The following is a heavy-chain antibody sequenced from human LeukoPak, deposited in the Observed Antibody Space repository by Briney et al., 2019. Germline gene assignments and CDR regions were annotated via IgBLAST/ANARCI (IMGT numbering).Heavy chain of an antibody. CDR1: GYTFTSYD. CDR2: MNPNSGNT. J-gene: IGHJ4*02. D-gene: IGHD3-22*01. Sequence: ASVKVYCKASGYTFTSYDINWVRQATGQGLEWMGWMNPNSGNTGYAQKFQGRVTMTRNTSISTAYMELSSLRSEDTAVYYCARALGIVVVISAYWGQGTLVTVSS. CDR3: ARALGIVVVISAY. V-gene: IGHV1-8*01.